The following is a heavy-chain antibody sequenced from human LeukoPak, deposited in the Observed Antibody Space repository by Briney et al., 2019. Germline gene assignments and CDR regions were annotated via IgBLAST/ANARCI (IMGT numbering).Heavy chain of an antibody. D-gene: IGHD6-19*01. Sequence: ASVKVSCKASGYTLTTYDINWVRQATGQGLEWMGWMNPNSGYTGYAQKFQGRVTITRDTSISTAYMELSSLRSEDTAVYYCARVAGSIDYWGQGTLVTVSS. J-gene: IGHJ4*02. V-gene: IGHV1-8*03. CDR2: MNPNSGYT. CDR3: ARVAGSIDY. CDR1: GYTLTTYD.